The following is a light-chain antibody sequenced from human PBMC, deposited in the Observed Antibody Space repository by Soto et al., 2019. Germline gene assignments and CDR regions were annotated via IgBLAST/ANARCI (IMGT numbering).Light chain of an antibody. CDR1: QAINNND. CDR3: QQYGSSPWIT. V-gene: IGKV3-20*01. J-gene: IGKJ5*01. Sequence: IALMQSPGTLSLFPGETATLSCRASQAINNNDLAWYQQKPGQAPRLLVFGVSNRATGIPDRFSGSGSGTDFTLTDSRLEPEDCAVYYCQQYGSSPWITFGQGTRLEIK. CDR2: GVS.